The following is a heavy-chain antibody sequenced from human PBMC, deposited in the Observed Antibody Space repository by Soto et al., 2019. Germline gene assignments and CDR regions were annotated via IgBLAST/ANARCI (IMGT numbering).Heavy chain of an antibody. CDR1: GGTFSSYT. CDR2: IIPILGIA. Sequence: QVQLVQSGAEVKKPGSSVKVSCKASGGTFSSYTISWVRQAPGQGLEWMGRIIPILGIANYAQKFQGRVTITADKSTSTAYMELSSLRSEDTAVYYCVLPGYSGYERGFDYWGQGTLVTVSS. J-gene: IGHJ4*02. V-gene: IGHV1-69*02. CDR3: VLPGYSGYERGFDY. D-gene: IGHD5-12*01.